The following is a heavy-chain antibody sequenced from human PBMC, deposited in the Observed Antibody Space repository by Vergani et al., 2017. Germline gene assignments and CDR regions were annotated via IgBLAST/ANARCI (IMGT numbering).Heavy chain of an antibody. D-gene: IGHD1-26*01. CDR1: GFTFSSYA. CDR2: MSHDGSNE. V-gene: IGHV3-30*03. CDR3: ARGGGGSDSDGFDY. J-gene: IGHJ4*02. Sequence: QVQLVESGGGVVQPGRSLRLSCAASGFTFSSYAMHWVRQAPGKGLEWVAVMSHDGSNEYYADSVKGRFTISRDNSKNTLFLQLNSLRPEDRAVYYCARGGGGSDSDGFDYWGRGTLVSVSS.